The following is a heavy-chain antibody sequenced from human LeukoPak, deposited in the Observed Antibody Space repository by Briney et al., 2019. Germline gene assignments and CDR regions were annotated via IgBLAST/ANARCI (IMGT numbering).Heavy chain of an antibody. J-gene: IGHJ3*02. CDR1: GGTFSSYA. D-gene: IGHD2-2*01. V-gene: IGHV1-69*13. CDR2: IIPIFGTA. CDR3: ARASPRDCSSTSCALGAFDI. Sequence: GASVKVSCKASGGTFSSYAISWVRQAPGQGLEWMGGIIPIFGTANYAQKFQGRVTITADESTSTAYMELRSLRSEDTAVYYCARASPRDCSSTSCALGAFDIWGQGTMVTVSS.